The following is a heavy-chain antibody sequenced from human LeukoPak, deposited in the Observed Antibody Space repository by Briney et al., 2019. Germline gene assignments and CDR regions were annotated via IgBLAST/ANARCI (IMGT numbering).Heavy chain of an antibody. J-gene: IGHJ6*03. Sequence: PGGSLRLSCAASGFTFDDYGMSWVRQAPGKGLEWVSGINWNGGSTGYADSVKGRFTISRASSKNTLYLQMNSLRAEDTAVYYCARGDFWSGYWYYYMDVWGKGTTVTVSS. CDR2: INWNGGST. CDR1: GFTFDDYG. CDR3: ARGDFWSGYWYYYMDV. D-gene: IGHD3-3*01. V-gene: IGHV3-20*04.